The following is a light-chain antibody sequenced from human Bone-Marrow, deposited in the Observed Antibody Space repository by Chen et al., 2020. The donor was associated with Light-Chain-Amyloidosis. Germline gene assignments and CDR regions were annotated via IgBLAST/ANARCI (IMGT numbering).Light chain of an antibody. CDR2: EDD. Sequence: FMLTQPHSVSESPGTTVIISCTRSSGSIATNYVQWYQQRPGSSPTTVIYEDDQRPSGVPDRFSGSIDRSSNSASLTISELKTEEEADYDCQSYEGSSQGVFGGGTKLTVL. CDR3: QSYEGSSQGV. V-gene: IGLV6-57*01. J-gene: IGLJ3*02. CDR1: SGSIATNY.